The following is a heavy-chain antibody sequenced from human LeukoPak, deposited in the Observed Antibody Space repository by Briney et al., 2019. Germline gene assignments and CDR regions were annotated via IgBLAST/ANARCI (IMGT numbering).Heavy chain of an antibody. CDR2: IYYSGST. V-gene: IGHV4-39*07. Sequence: PSETLSLTCTASGGSISSSSYYWGWIRQPPGKGLEWIGSIYYSGSTYYSPSLKSRVTISVDTSKNQFSPKLSSVTAADTAVYYCARSVVVPAAIDYWGQGTLVTVSS. CDR3: ARSVVVPAAIDY. J-gene: IGHJ4*02. CDR1: GGSISSSSYY. D-gene: IGHD2-2*01.